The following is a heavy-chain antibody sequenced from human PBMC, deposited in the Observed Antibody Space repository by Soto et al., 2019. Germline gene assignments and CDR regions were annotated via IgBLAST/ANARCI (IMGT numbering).Heavy chain of an antibody. D-gene: IGHD2-2*03. J-gene: IGHJ4*02. CDR2: ISSDAGST. V-gene: IGHV3-64D*06. Sequence: GGSLRLSCSASGFTFSSYGMNWVRQTPGKGLEFVSGISSDAGSTNYADSVKGRFTISRDNSKSTVYLQMRSLRVEDTAVYYCVKDKKFSPMDLDYWGQGTLGTVSS. CDR1: GFTFSSYG. CDR3: VKDKKFSPMDLDY.